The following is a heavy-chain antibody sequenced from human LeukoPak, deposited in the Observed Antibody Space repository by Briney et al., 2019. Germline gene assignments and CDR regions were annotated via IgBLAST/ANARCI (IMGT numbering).Heavy chain of an antibody. CDR3: AGYNCSSTTCYTGGFDY. CDR1: GFTFSSYA. CDR2: ISGNGGST. D-gene: IGHD2-2*02. V-gene: IGHV3-23*01. J-gene: IGHJ4*02. Sequence: HPGGSLRLSCAASGFTFSSYAMSWVRQAPGKGLDWVSCISGNGGSTFYADSVKGRFTISRDNSKNTLYLQMNSLRAEDTAVYYCAGYNCSSTTCYTGGFDYWGQGTLVTVSS.